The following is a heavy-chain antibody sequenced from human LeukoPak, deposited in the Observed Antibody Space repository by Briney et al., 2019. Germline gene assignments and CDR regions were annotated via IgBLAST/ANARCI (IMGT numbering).Heavy chain of an antibody. CDR3: ATWVLWFGETISPRWFDP. Sequence: GASVKVSCKVSGYTLTELSMHWVRQAPGKGLEWMGGFDPEDGETIYAQKFQGRVTMTEDTSTDTAYMELSSLRSEDTAVYYCATWVLWFGETISPRWFDPWGQGTLVTVSS. CDR1: GYTLTELS. CDR2: FDPEDGET. V-gene: IGHV1-24*01. D-gene: IGHD3-10*01. J-gene: IGHJ5*02.